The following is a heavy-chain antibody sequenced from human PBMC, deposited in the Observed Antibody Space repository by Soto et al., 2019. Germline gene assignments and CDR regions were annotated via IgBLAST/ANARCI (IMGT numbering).Heavy chain of an antibody. CDR2: AYYSGIT. Sequence: SETLFLTCTVSGGSISHYYWSWSRHSPGKGLEGMGYAYYSGITDYNPSLKIRVTISVDTSKNQVSLKLNSVTTADTAVYYCATDRSTYGGGGTGAVRERSFDPWGPGTLVNVS. CDR1: GGSISHYY. J-gene: IGHJ5*02. D-gene: IGHD2-8*01. CDR3: ATDRSTYGGGGTGAVRERSFDP. V-gene: IGHV4-59*01.